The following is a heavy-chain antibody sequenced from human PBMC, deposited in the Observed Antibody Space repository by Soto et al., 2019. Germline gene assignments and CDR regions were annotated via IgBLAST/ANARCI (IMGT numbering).Heavy chain of an antibody. CDR1: EFTFSSHL. CDR3: ARDEAFSAPYYLDY. D-gene: IGHD1-26*01. V-gene: IGHV3-30*03. CDR2: ISNDGDYK. J-gene: IGHJ4*02. Sequence: VPLVESGGGVVQPGRSLRLSCVASEFTFSSHLMHWVRQAPGKGLEWVAFISNDGDYKNYADSVKGRFTISRDNSKDTVYLEIHSLRPEDTALYHCARDEAFSAPYYLDYWGQGTLDIVS.